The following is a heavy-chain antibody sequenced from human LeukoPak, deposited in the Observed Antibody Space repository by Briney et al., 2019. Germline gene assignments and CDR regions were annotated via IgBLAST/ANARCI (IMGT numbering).Heavy chain of an antibody. J-gene: IGHJ5*02. V-gene: IGHV4-31*03. CDR1: GGSISSGGYY. Sequence: SQTLSLTCTVSGGSISSGGYYWSWFRQHPGKGLEWIGYIYYTGRTYYNPSLKSRVTISVDTSKNQFSLKLSSVTAADTAVYYCARAETPNWFDPWGQGTLVTVSS. CDR3: ARAETPNWFDP. CDR2: IYYTGRT.